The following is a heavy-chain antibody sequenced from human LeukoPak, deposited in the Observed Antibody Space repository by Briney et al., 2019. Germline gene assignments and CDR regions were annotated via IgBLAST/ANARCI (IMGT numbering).Heavy chain of an antibody. CDR2: INQDGSKE. Sequence: PGGSLRLSCAASRFTFSDYWMSWVRQAPGKGLEWVANINQDGSKESYVDSVKGRFTISRDNAKNSLYLQMNSLRAEDTAVYYCAKDVESGRSADYWGQGTLVTVSS. CDR3: AKDVESGRSADY. D-gene: IGHD3-10*01. J-gene: IGHJ4*02. CDR1: RFTFSDYW. V-gene: IGHV3-7*05.